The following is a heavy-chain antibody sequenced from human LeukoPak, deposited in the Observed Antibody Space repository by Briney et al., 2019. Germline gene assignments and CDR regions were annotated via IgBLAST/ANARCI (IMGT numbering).Heavy chain of an antibody. Sequence: PGGSLRLSCAASGFTFGSYIMNWVRQAPGKGLEWVSPISSSSSYIYYADSVKGRFTISRDNAKNSLYLQMNSLRAEDTAVYYCARGSVRGYSSGYYYDDAFDIWGQGTMVTVSS. CDR2: ISSSSSYI. V-gene: IGHV3-21*01. J-gene: IGHJ3*02. CDR1: GFTFGSYI. CDR3: ARGSVRGYSSGYYYDDAFDI. D-gene: IGHD3-22*01.